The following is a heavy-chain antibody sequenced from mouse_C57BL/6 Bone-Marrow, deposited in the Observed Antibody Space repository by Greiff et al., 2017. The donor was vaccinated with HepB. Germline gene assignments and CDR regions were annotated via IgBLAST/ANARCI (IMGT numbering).Heavy chain of an antibody. CDR3: AQDKGNYAMDY. J-gene: IGHJ4*01. Sequence: QVQLQQSGPELVKPGASVKISCKASGYAFSSSWMNWVKQRPGKGLEWIGRIYPGDGDTNYNGKFKGKATLTADKSSSTAYMQLSSLTSEDSAVYFCAQDKGNYAMDYWGQGTSVTVSS. CDR1: GYAFSSSW. CDR2: IYPGDGDT. V-gene: IGHV1-82*01.